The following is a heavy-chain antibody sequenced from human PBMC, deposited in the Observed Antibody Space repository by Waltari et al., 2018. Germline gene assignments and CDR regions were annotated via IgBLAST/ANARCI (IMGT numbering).Heavy chain of an antibody. CDR3: ARDPDVVVVAAKNWFDP. CDR2: IIPIFGTA. Sequence: QVQLVQSGAEVKKPGSSVKVSCKASGGTCSSYAISWVRQAPGQGLEWMGRIIPIFGTANYAQKFQGRVTITADKSTSTAYMELSSLRSEDTAVYYCARDPDVVVVAAKNWFDPWGQGTLVTVSS. J-gene: IGHJ5*02. D-gene: IGHD2-15*01. V-gene: IGHV1-69*08. CDR1: GGTCSSYA.